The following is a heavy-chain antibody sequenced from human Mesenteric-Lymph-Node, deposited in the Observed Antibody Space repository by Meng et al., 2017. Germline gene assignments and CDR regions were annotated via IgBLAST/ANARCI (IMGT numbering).Heavy chain of an antibody. CDR3: ARACSGGSGVNDWYYSYYYGMDF. D-gene: IGHD2-15*01. V-gene: IGHV3-21*01. CDR1: GFTFSSYS. J-gene: IGHJ6*02. CDR2: ISSSSSYI. Sequence: GESLKISCAASGFTFSSYSMNWVRQAPGKGLEWVSSISSSSSYIYYADSVKGRFTISRDNAKNPLYLQMNSLRAEDTAVYYCARACSGGSGVNDWYYSYYYGMDFWGQGTTVTVSS.